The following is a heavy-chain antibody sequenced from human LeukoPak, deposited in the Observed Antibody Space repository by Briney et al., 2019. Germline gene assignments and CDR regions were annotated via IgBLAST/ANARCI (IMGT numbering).Heavy chain of an antibody. CDR1: GYTFTSYY. J-gene: IGHJ4*02. D-gene: IGHD5-18*01. Sequence: SVKLSCKASGYTFTSYYMHWVRPAPGQGLEWMGIINLNRGRTSYAQHFQGRVTMTRDTSSSTVNTEVSSLRSEDTAVYYCARGYTYGDYWGQGTLVSVSS. CDR2: INLNRGRT. V-gene: IGHV1-46*01. CDR3: ARGYTYGDY.